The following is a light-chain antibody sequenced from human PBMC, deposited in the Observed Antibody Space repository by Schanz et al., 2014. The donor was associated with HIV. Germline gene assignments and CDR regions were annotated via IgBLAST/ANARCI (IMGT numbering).Light chain of an antibody. CDR1: QSISSW. Sequence: DIQMTQSPSTLSASVGDRVTITCRASQSISSWLAWYQHKPGKAPKLLIYKASSLESGVPSRFSGSGSGTEFTLTISSLQPDDFATYYCQQYKDNSLHTFGQGTKVEIK. CDR3: QQYKDNSLHT. J-gene: IGKJ2*01. CDR2: KAS. V-gene: IGKV1-5*03.